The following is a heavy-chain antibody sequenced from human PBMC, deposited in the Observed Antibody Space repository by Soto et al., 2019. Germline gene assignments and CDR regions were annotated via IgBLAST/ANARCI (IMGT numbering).Heavy chain of an antibody. D-gene: IGHD3-9*01. CDR2: INSDGSST. CDR1: GFTFSRYW. V-gene: IGHV3-74*01. J-gene: IGHJ3*02. Sequence: EVQLVESGGGLVQPGGSLRLSCAASGFTFSRYWMHWVRQAPGKGLVWVSRINSDGSSTSYADSVKGRFTISRDNAKNTLYLQMNSLRAEDTAVYYCARTLTRQDDAFDIWGQGTMVTVSS. CDR3: ARTLTRQDDAFDI.